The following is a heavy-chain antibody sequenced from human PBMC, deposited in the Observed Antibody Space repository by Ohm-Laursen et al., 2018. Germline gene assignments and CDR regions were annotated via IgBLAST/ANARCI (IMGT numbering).Heavy chain of an antibody. CDR2: IYWDDDK. CDR3: AHRVVAAYFFDY. Sequence: TQTLTLTRTVSGISLSTSGVGVGWIRQPPGKALEWLALIYWDDDKRYNPFLKSRLTITKGTSKNQVVLTMSNMDPVDTATYFCAHRVVAAYFFDYWGQGTLVTVSS. V-gene: IGHV2-5*02. J-gene: IGHJ4*02. CDR1: GISLSTSGVG. D-gene: IGHD2-15*01.